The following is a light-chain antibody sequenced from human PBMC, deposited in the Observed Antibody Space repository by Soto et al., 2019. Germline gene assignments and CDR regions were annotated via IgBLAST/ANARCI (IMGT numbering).Light chain of an antibody. CDR1: QSVSSN. Sequence: EIVMTQSPDTLSVSPGERATLSCRASQSVSSNLAWYQQKPGQAPRLLIYDASNRATGIPARFSGSGSATDFALTISRLEPEDFAVYFCQQHGSSPLTFGGGTKVDIK. V-gene: IGKV3-20*01. J-gene: IGKJ4*01. CDR3: QQHGSSPLT. CDR2: DAS.